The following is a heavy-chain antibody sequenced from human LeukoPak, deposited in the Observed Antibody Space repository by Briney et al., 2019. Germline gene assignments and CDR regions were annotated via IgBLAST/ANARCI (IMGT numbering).Heavy chain of an antibody. CDR2: IYYSGST. CDR3: ARGALTKYYYYYGMDV. CDR1: GGSISSYY. Sequence: SETLSLTCTVSGGSISSYYWSWIRQPPGKGLEWIGYIYYSGSTNYNPSLKSRVTISVDTSKNQFSLKLSSVTAADTAVYYCARGALTKYYYYYGMDVWGQGTTVTVSS. D-gene: IGHD1/OR15-1a*01. V-gene: IGHV4-59*01. J-gene: IGHJ6*02.